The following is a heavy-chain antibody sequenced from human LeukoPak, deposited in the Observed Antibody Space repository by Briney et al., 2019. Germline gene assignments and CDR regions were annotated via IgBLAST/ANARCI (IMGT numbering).Heavy chain of an antibody. D-gene: IGHD5-12*01. V-gene: IGHV4-39*01. CDR2: FSYDGRI. J-gene: IGHJ2*01. CDR1: GGSISSTHYY. Sequence: PSETLSLTCSVSGGSISSTHYYGGWIRQPPGKGLEWIGSFSYDGRIYYNPSLKSRVTISVDTSKNQFSLKMSSVTAADTAVYYCALKRVATIDWYFALWGRGTLVTVSS. CDR3: ALKRVATIDWYFAL.